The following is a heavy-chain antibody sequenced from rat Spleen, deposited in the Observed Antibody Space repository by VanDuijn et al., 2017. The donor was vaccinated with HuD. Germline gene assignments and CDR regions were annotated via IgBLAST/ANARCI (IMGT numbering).Heavy chain of an antibody. J-gene: IGHJ4*01. CDR1: GFSLTSYN. Sequence: QVQLKESGPGLVQPSQTLSLTCTVSGFSLTSYNVHWVRQPTGKGLEWMGVIWTGGSTAYNSALKSRLSISRDTSKSQVFLKMRSLKTEDTATYYCAREGAAICPPLMDAWGQGASVTVSS. CDR3: AREGAAICPPLMDA. D-gene: IGHD1-2*01. CDR2: IWTGGST. V-gene: IGHV2-30*01.